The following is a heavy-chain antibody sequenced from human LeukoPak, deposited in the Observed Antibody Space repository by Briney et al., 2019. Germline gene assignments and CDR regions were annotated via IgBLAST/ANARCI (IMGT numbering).Heavy chain of an antibody. Sequence: GESLKISCKGSGYLFTSYWIGWVRQMPGKGLEWMGIIYPGDSDTRYSPSFQGQVTISADKSISTAYLQWSSLKASDTAMYYCASQSIAARLRGFAEYFQHWGQGTLVTVSS. V-gene: IGHV5-51*01. CDR2: IYPGDSDT. CDR1: GYLFTSYW. CDR3: ASQSIAARLRGFAEYFQH. J-gene: IGHJ1*01. D-gene: IGHD6-6*01.